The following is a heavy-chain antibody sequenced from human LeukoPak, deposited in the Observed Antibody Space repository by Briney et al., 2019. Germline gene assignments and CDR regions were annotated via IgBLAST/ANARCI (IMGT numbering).Heavy chain of an antibody. V-gene: IGHV3-23*01. CDR2: ISGSGSTT. CDR1: GFPLHGYP. J-gene: IGHJ4*02. CDR3: AKAYSSGWYGVDY. D-gene: IGHD6-19*01. Sequence: GGSVTFPCAAGGFPLHGYPWRWPPQAQGRGWVGVSAISGSGSTTYYADAVKGRFTISRDNSKNTLYLQMNSLRAEDTAVYYCAKAYSSGWYGVDYWGQGTLVTVSS.